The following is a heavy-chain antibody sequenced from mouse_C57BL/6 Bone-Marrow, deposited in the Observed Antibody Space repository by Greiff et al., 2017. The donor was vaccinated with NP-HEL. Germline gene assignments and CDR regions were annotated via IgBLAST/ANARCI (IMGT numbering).Heavy chain of an antibody. J-gene: IGHJ3*01. CDR2: ISSGGSYT. CDR3: ARGGLRRREFAY. D-gene: IGHD2-4*01. V-gene: IGHV5-6*02. CDR1: GFTFSSYG. Sequence: DVKLVESGGDLVKPGGSLKLSCAASGFTFSSYGMSWVRQTPDKRLEWVATISSGGSYTYYPDSVKGRFTISRDNAKNTLYLQMSSLKSEDTAMYYCARGGLRRREFAYWGQGTLVTVSA.